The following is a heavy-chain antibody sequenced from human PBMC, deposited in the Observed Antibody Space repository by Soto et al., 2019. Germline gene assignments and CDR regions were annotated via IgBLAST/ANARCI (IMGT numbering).Heavy chain of an antibody. CDR3: ARGVPRTNKYYYDSSGYYYLDY. D-gene: IGHD3-22*01. CDR2: IIPIFGTA. V-gene: IGHV1-69*13. CDR1: GGTFSSYA. Sequence: SVKVSCKASGGTFSSYAISWVRQAPGQGLEWMGGIIPIFGTANYAQKFQGGVTITADESTSTAYMELSSLRSEDTAVYYCARGVPRTNKYYYDSSGYYYLDYWGQGTLVTVSS. J-gene: IGHJ4*02.